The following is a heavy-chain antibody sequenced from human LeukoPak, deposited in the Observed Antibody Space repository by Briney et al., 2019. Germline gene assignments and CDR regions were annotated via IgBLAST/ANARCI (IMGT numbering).Heavy chain of an antibody. Sequence: GGSLRLSCAASGFSLSSHWMTWVRQVPGRGPEWVANVNRDGSETYYPDSVKGRFTISKDNAKNSLYLQMNSLRAEDTALYHCARNNGMDVWGQGTTVIVSS. CDR1: GFSLSSHW. CDR2: VNRDGSET. V-gene: IGHV3-7*03. J-gene: IGHJ6*02. CDR3: ARNNGMDV.